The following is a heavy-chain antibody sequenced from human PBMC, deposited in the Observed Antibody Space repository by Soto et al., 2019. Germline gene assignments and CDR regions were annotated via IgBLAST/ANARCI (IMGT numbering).Heavy chain of an antibody. CDR2: INAGNGNT. Sequence: QVQLVQSGAEVKKPGASVKVSCKASGYTFTSYAMHWVRQAPGQRLEWMGWINAGNGNTKYSQKIQGRVTITRDTSASTAYMELSSLRSEDTAVYYCARDSNGSGSLFDYWGQGTLVTVSS. V-gene: IGHV1-3*01. CDR1: GYTFTSYA. J-gene: IGHJ4*02. D-gene: IGHD3-10*01. CDR3: ARDSNGSGSLFDY.